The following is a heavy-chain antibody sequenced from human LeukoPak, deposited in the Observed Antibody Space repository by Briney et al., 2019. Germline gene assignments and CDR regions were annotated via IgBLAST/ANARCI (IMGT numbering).Heavy chain of an antibody. CDR2: IKQDGSEK. Sequence: GGSLRLSCAASGFTVSSNYMSWVRQAPGKGLEWVANIKQDGSEKYYVDSVKGRFTISRDNAKNSLYLQMNSLRAEDTAVYYCARERERASWFGELLPTDFDYWGQGTLVTVSS. CDR3: ARERERASWFGELLPTDFDY. CDR1: GFTVSSNY. V-gene: IGHV3-7*01. D-gene: IGHD3-10*01. J-gene: IGHJ4*02.